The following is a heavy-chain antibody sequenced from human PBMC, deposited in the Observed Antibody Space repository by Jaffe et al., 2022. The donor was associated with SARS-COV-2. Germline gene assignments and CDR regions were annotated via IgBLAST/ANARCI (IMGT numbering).Heavy chain of an antibody. J-gene: IGHJ4*02. CDR3: AKDLMSGVGGRGDY. Sequence: QVQLVESGGGVVQPGRSLRLSCAASGFTFSSYVMHWVRQAPGKGLEWVGIISYDGSNKYYGDSVKGRFTISRDNSKNTLYLQMNSLRAEDTAVYYCAKDLMSGVGGRGDYWGQGTLVTVSS. CDR1: GFTFSSYV. V-gene: IGHV3-30*18. D-gene: IGHD2-15*01. CDR2: ISYDGSNK.